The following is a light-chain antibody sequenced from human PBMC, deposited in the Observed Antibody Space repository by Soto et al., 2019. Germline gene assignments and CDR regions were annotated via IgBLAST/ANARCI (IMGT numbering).Light chain of an antibody. V-gene: IGKV3-15*01. CDR1: QSVSSN. J-gene: IGKJ1*01. Sequence: EIVLAQSPGTLSLSPGESATLSCRASQSVSSNLAWYQQKPGQAPRLLINGASTRATGIPARFSGSGSGTEFSLTISSLQSEDFAVYYCQQYNNWPWTFGQGTKVDIK. CDR2: GAS. CDR3: QQYNNWPWT.